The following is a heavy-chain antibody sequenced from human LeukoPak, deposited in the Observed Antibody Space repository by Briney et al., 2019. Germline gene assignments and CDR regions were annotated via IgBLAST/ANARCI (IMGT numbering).Heavy chain of an antibody. CDR3: ARGTQDDYVWGSYRHSWFDP. CDR2: ISSSSTYI. J-gene: IGHJ5*02. CDR1: GFTFASET. Sequence: GGSLRLSCAASGFTFASETMNWVRQAPGKGLEWGSSISSSSTYISYADSVRGRFTISRDNAKNLIFLQMNSLRVEDTALYYCARGTQDDYVWGSYRHSWFDPWGQGILVTVSS. D-gene: IGHD3-16*02. V-gene: IGHV3-21*01.